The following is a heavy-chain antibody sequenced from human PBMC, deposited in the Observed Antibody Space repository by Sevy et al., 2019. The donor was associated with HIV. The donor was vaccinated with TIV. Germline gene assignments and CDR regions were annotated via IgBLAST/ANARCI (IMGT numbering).Heavy chain of an antibody. J-gene: IGHJ4*02. CDR1: GFTFGDYA. V-gene: IGHV3-49*03. D-gene: IGHD3-3*01. CDR3: TQDFWSGYPTV. Sequence: GGSLRLSCTASGFTFGDYAMSWFRQAPGKGLEWVGFIRSKAYGGTTEYAESVKGRFTISRDDSKSIAYLQMNSLKTEDTAVYYCTQDFWSGYPTVWGQGTLVTVSS. CDR2: IRSKAYGGTT.